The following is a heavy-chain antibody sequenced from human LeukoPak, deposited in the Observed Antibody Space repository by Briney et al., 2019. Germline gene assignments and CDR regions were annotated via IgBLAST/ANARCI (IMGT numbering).Heavy chain of an antibody. D-gene: IGHD6-6*01. J-gene: IGHJ4*02. V-gene: IGHV3-48*04. CDR2: ISSSSTTI. Sequence: GGSLRLSCAASGFTFSSYSMNWVRQAPGKGLQWVSYISSSSTTIYYADSVKGRFTISRDNAKNSLYLRMNSLRAEDTALYYCTKAVSSSSYLFDYWGQGALVTVSS. CDR3: TKAVSSSSYLFDY. CDR1: GFTFSSYS.